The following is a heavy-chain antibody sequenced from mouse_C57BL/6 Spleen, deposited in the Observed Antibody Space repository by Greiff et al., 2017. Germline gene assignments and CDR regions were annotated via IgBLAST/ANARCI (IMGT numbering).Heavy chain of an antibody. CDR1: GYSITSGYY. D-gene: IGHD2-3*01. J-gene: IGHJ3*01. CDR2: ISYDGSN. Sequence: VQLQQSGPGLVKPSQSLSLTCSVTGYSITSGYYWNWIRQFPGNKLEWMGYISYDGSNNYNPSLKNRISITRDTSKNQFFLKLNSVTTEDTATYYCARERSYEAYWGQGTLVTVSA. V-gene: IGHV3-6*01. CDR3: ARERSYEAY.